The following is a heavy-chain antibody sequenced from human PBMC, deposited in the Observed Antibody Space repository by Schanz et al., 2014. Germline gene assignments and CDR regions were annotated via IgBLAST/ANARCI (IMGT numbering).Heavy chain of an antibody. CDR2: ISGSGGST. D-gene: IGHD3-10*01. V-gene: IGHV3-48*01. CDR1: GFTFSSYG. J-gene: IGHJ1*01. Sequence: VQLVESGGGVVQFGRSLRLSCVASGFTFSSYGMHWVRQAPGKGLEWVSGISGSGGSTYYADSVKGRFTISRDNAKNSVSLQMRRLRVEDTAVYYCASGVHVSSLQKGLQFWGRGTLVIVSS. CDR3: ASGVHVSSLQKGLQF.